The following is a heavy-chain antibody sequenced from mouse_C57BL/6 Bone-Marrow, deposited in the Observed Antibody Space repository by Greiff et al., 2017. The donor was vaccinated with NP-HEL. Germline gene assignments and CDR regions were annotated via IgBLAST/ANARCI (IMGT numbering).Heavy chain of an antibody. V-gene: IGHV5-2*01. CDR2: INSDGGST. CDR1: EYEFPSHD. CDR3: ARHAYDYDGDYYAMDY. J-gene: IGHJ4*01. Sequence: DVMLVESGGGLVQPGESLKLSCESNEYEFPSHDMSWVRKTPEKRLELVAAINSDGGSTCYPDTMERRFIISRDNTKKTLYLQMSSLRSEDTALYYCARHAYDYDGDYYAMDYWGQGTSVTVSS. D-gene: IGHD2-4*01.